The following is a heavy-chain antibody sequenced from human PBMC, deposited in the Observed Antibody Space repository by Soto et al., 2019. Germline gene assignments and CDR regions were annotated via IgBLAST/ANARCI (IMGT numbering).Heavy chain of an antibody. V-gene: IGHV1-3*01. CDR2: INAGNGNT. J-gene: IGHJ4*02. CDR3: ARDTGDGTFDF. Sequence: QVHLVQSGAEVRKPGASVKVSCKASGYTFSSYAMHWVRQAPGQRLEWMGWINAGNGNTKSSQKFQDRVTISRDTSTSTAYMALTSLRSEDTAAYYCARDTGDGTFDFWCQGTLVTVSS. D-gene: IGHD7-27*01. CDR1: GYTFSSYA.